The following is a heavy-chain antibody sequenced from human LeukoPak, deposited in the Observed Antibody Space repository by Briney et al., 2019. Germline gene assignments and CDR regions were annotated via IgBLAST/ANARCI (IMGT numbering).Heavy chain of an antibody. CDR3: AKSMGYSALYYFDY. D-gene: IGHD5-12*01. J-gene: IGHJ4*02. CDR1: GFTFSSYG. CDR2: ISGSGGST. V-gene: IGHV3-23*01. Sequence: GTLRLSCAASGFTFSSYGMSWVRQAPGKGLEWVSAISGSGGSTYYADSVKGRFTISRDNSKNTLFLQMNSLRAEDTAVYYCAKSMGYSALYYFDYWGQGTLVTVSS.